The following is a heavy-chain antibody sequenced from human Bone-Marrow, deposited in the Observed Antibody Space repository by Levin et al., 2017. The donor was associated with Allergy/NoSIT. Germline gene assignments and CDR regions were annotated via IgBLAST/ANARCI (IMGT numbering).Heavy chain of an antibody. V-gene: IGHV3-30*04. Sequence: GESLKISCAASGFTFSSYAMHWVRQAPGKGLEWVAVISYDGSNKYYADSVKGRFTISRDNSKNTLYLQMNSLRAEDTAVYYCARVGHMDYGNYYYYYYGMDVWGQGTTVTVSS. CDR2: ISYDGSNK. CDR1: GFTFSSYA. CDR3: ARVGHMDYGNYYYYYYGMDV. D-gene: IGHD4-11*01. J-gene: IGHJ6*02.